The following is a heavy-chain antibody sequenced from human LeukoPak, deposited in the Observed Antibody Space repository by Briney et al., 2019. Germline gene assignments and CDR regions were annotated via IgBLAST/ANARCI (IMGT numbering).Heavy chain of an antibody. D-gene: IGHD3-22*01. V-gene: IGHV3-7*01. CDR2: IKQDGSEK. J-gene: IGHJ3*02. Sequence: PGGSLRLSCAASGFTFSSYWMSWVRQAPGKGLEWVANIKQDGSEKYYVDSVRGRFTISRDNAKNSLYLQMNSLRAEDTAVYYCARVLRVVVIKGDGFDIWGQGTMVTVSS. CDR3: ARVLRVVVIKGDGFDI. CDR1: GFTFSSYW.